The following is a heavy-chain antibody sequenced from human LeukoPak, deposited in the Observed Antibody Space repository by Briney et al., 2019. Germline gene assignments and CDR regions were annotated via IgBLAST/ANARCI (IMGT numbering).Heavy chain of an antibody. J-gene: IGHJ4*02. CDR3: AKAASYYYDSSGYHLY. CDR2: IYSGGST. Sequence: GGSLRLSCAASGFTVSSNYMSWVRQAPGKGLEWVSVIYSGGSTYYADSVKGRFTISRDNSKNTLYLQMNSLRAEDTAVYYCAKAASYYYDSSGYHLYWGQGTLVTVSS. D-gene: IGHD3-22*01. V-gene: IGHV3-53*01. CDR1: GFTVSSNY.